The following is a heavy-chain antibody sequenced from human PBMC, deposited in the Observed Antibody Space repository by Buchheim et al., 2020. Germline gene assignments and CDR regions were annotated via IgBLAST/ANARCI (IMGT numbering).Heavy chain of an antibody. CDR3: AILHESAGNYYFDY. Sequence: QVQLVESGGGVVQPGRSLSLSCAASGFTFSSYGMHWVRQAPGKGLEWVAVISYDGSNKYYADSVKGRFTISRDNSKNPLYLQMNSLRAEDTAVYYCAILHESAGNYYFDYWGQGTL. V-gene: IGHV3-30*03. D-gene: IGHD4-23*01. J-gene: IGHJ4*02. CDR2: ISYDGSNK. CDR1: GFTFSSYG.